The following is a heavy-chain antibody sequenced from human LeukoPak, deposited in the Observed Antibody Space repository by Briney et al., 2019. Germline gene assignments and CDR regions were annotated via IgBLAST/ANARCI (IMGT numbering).Heavy chain of an antibody. D-gene: IGHD5-18*01. CDR1: GFTFSSYG. CDR3: AREVDTAMAIDY. Sequence: GRSLRLSCAASGFTFSSYGMHWVRQVPGKGLEWVAVIWYDGSNKYYADSVKGRFTISRDNSKNTLYLQMDSLRAEDTAVYYCAREVDTAMAIDYWGQGTLVTVSS. J-gene: IGHJ4*02. CDR2: IWYDGSNK. V-gene: IGHV3-33*01.